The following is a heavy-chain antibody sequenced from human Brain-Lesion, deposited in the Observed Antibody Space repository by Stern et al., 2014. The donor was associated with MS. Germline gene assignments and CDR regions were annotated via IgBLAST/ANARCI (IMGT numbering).Heavy chain of an antibody. D-gene: IGHD1-26*01. CDR2: FDPEDGET. V-gene: IGHV1-24*01. CDR3: ATLSPGAGGNYYRHFDY. CDR1: GYTLTELS. Sequence: VQLVESGAEVKKPGASVKVSCKVSGYTLTELSMHWVRQAPRKGLEWMGGFDPEDGETIYAQKFQGRVTMTDDTSTTTAYMGLSSLRSEDTAVYYCATLSPGAGGNYYRHFDYWGQGTLVTVSS. J-gene: IGHJ4*02.